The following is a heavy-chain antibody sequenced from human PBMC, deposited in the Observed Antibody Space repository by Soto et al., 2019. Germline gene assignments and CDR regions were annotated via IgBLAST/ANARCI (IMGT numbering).Heavy chain of an antibody. D-gene: IGHD1-7*01. V-gene: IGHV1-18*01. CDR1: GYTFTTYH. CDR3: ARGAPPELD. J-gene: IGHJ4*02. Sequence: QVQLVQSGAEVKKPGASVKVSCKASGYTFTTYHISWVRQARGQGLEWMGWISAYNGNTTYARNLQGRVTITPATSTRTAYLELRSLRSDDTAVYYCARGAPPELDWGQGTLVTVSS. CDR2: ISAYNGNT.